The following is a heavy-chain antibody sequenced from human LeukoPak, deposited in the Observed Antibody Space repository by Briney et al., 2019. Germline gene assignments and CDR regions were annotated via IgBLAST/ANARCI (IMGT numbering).Heavy chain of an antibody. CDR2: ISYDGSNK. J-gene: IGHJ6*04. CDR3: AKVGWRGINYYCYYGMDV. D-gene: IGHD2-15*01. V-gene: IGHV3-30*18. Sequence: GGSLRLSCAASGFTFSSYGMHWVRQAPGKGLEWVAVISYDGSNKYYADSVKGRFTISRDNSKNTLYLQMNSLRAEDTAVYYCAKVGWRGINYYCYYGMDVWGKGTTVTVSS. CDR1: GFTFSSYG.